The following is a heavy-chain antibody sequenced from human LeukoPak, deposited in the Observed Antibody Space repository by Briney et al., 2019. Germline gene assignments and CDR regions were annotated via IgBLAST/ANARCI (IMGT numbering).Heavy chain of an antibody. CDR2: IIPIFGTA. V-gene: IGHV1-69*13. D-gene: IGHD6-6*01. J-gene: IGHJ4*02. CDR1: GGTFSSYA. CDR3: ARGGIAARLRLDY. Sequence: AASVKVPCKASGGTFSSYAISWVRQAPGQGLEWMGGIIPIFGTANYAQKFQGRVTITADESTSTAYMELSSLTSEDTAVYYYARGGIAARLRLDYWGQGTLVTVSS.